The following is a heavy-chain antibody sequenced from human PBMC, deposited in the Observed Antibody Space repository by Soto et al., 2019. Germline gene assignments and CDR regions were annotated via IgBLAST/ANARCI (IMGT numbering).Heavy chain of an antibody. CDR1: GYTFTGHY. V-gene: IGHV1-2*02. Sequence: QVQLVQSGAEVKKPGASVKVSCKASGYTFTGHYIHWVRQAPEQGPEWMGEIGPESGATRYAQKFHGRVTMTRDMSITTVYMELNNLIPDDTAVYYCGRGRSGQIVVFYWGQGTPVTVAS. CDR3: GRGRSGQIVVFY. CDR2: IGPESGAT. J-gene: IGHJ4*02. D-gene: IGHD5-12*01.